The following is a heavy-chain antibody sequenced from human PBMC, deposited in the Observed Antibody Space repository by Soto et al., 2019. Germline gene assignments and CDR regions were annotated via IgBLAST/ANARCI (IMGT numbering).Heavy chain of an antibody. CDR2: IDSSGEK. CDR1: GLSITDSEMG. J-gene: IGHJ5*02. V-gene: IGHV2-26*01. Sequence: QVTLKESGPVLVKPTETLTLRCTVSGLSITDSEMGVSWIRQPPGQPLEWLAHIDSSGEKSYRTFLKSRPAISKDTSKSQIVPTMTNMDPADTATYYCARRHLAVAVSPWFDPWGQGIPVTVSS. CDR3: ARRHLAVAVSPWFDP. D-gene: IGHD6-19*01.